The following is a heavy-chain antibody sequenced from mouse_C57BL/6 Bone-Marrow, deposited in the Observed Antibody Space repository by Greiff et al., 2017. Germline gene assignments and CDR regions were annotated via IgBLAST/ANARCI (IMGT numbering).Heavy chain of an antibody. CDR2: IDPETGGT. V-gene: IGHV1-15*01. CDR3: TRGPYYYGSSPYYAMDY. CDR1: GYTFTDYE. D-gene: IGHD1-1*01. J-gene: IGHJ4*01. Sequence: VQLVESGAELVRPGASVTLSCKASGYTFTDYEMHWVKQTPVHGLEWIGAIDPETGGTAYNQKFKGKAILTADKSSSTAYMELRSLTSEDSAVYYCTRGPYYYGSSPYYAMDYWGQGTSVTVSS.